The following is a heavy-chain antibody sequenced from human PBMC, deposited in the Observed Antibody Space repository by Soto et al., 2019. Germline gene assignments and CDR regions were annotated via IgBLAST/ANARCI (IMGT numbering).Heavy chain of an antibody. V-gene: IGHV3-23*01. CDR3: SKGPPGSGYDLDY. D-gene: IGHD5-12*01. CDR1: GFTFSNYA. Sequence: EVQLLDSGGGLVQPGGSLRLSCAASGFTFSNYAMNWVRQAPGKGLDWVSAISGSGGSTYYADSVKGRFTISRDNSKNTLDLQMSSLRAEDTAVYYCSKGPPGSGYDLDYLGQGTLFTVSS. J-gene: IGHJ4*02. CDR2: ISGSGGST.